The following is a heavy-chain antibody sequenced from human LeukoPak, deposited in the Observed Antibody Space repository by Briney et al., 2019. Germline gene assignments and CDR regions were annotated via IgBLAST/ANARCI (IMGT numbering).Heavy chain of an antibody. V-gene: IGHV3-23*01. CDR1: GFAFSSYA. D-gene: IGHD3-22*01. CDR3: ANGDYDSSGFFDY. J-gene: IGHJ4*02. CDR2: ISGSGGST. Sequence: PGGSLRLSCAASGFAFSSYAMSWVRQAPGKGLEWVSAISGSGGSTYYADSVKGRFTISRDNSKNTLYLQMNSLRAEDTAVYYCANGDYDSSGFFDYWGQGTLVTVSS.